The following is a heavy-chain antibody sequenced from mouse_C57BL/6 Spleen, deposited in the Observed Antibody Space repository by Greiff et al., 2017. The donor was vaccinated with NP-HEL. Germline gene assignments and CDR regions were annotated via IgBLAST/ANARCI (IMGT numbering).Heavy chain of an antibody. Sequence: QVQLQQSGAELVKPGASVKMSCKASGYTFTSYWITWVKQRPGQGLEWIGDIYPGSGSTNYNEKFKSKATLTVDTSSSTAYMQLSSLTSEDSAVYYCANYYYGSSPHWYFDVWGTGTTVTVSS. V-gene: IGHV1-55*01. CDR3: ANYYYGSSPHWYFDV. CDR1: GYTFTSYW. J-gene: IGHJ1*03. CDR2: IYPGSGST. D-gene: IGHD1-1*01.